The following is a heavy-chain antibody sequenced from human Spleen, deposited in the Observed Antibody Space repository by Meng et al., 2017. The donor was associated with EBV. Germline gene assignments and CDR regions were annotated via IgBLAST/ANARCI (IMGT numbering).Heavy chain of an antibody. CDR1: GDSINSNIYY. J-gene: IGHJ4*02. V-gene: IGHV4-39*07. CDR3: ARVRLLGSSGYFDY. CDR2: IYYSGST. D-gene: IGHD3-22*01. Sequence: LQLQESGPGLVKPSETLSLTCTVSGDSINSNIYYWGWIRQPPEKGLEWIGSIYYSGSTYYNPSLKSRVTISVDTSKNQFSLKLNSVTAADTAVYYCARVRLLGSSGYFDYWGQGTLVTVSS.